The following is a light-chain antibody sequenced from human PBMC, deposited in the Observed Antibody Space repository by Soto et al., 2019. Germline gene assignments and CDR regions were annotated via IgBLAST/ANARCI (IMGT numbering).Light chain of an antibody. CDR2: LGS. CDR1: QSLLHSNGYNY. V-gene: IGKV2-28*01. Sequence: MIQTGISVQLRGGEPASKYCRISQSLLHSNGYNYLDWYRQKPGQSPQLLIYLGSNRASGVPDSFSGSGSGTDFTGKMCRVYGWNVGVFYGVQALQTRTSAQGTKVDIK. CDR3: VQALQTRT. J-gene: IGKJ1*01.